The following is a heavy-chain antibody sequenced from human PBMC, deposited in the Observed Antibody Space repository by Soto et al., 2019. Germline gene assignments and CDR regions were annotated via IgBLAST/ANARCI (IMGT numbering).Heavy chain of an antibody. D-gene: IGHD3-22*01. J-gene: IGHJ3*02. CDR3: AKDSDYFDNRDTMDSFDI. V-gene: IGHV3-23*01. Sequence: LRVCCAASGFPFISYAMSWVRQAPGNVLEWVSAISGSGGSTYYADSVKGSFTIPRDNSKNTLYLQMNSLRAADTAVYYCAKDSDYFDNRDTMDSFDIWGQGTLVTVSS. CDR1: GFPFISYA. CDR2: ISGSGGST.